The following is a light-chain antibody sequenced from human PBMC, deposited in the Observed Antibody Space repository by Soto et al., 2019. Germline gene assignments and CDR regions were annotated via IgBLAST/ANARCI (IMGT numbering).Light chain of an antibody. J-gene: IGLJ2*01. V-gene: IGLV2-11*01. CDR2: DVR. CDR3: CSFTSSYTLL. CDR1: SRDVGGYDS. Sequence: QSVLTQPRSVSGSPGQSVTISCSGASRDVGGYDSVSWYRQHPGKAPQLMIYDVRKRPSGVPDRFSGSKSGNTASLTISGLQAEDEADYYCCSFTSSYTLLFGGGTKLTVL.